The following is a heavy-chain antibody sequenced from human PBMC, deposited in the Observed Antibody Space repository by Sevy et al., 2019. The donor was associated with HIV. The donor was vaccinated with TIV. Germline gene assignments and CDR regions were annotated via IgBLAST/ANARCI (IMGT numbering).Heavy chain of an antibody. D-gene: IGHD2-15*01. CDR2: ISGSGGST. V-gene: IGHV3-23*01. J-gene: IGHJ3*01. CDR3: AKDRAVLVGDAFDL. CDR1: EITLSNYA. Sequence: GGSLRLSCAASEITLSNYAMNWVRQAPGRGLEWVSAISGSGGSTYYADSVKGRFTISGDNSKNTLSLQMHSLRVEDTAVYYCAKDRAVLVGDAFDLWGHGTMVTVSS.